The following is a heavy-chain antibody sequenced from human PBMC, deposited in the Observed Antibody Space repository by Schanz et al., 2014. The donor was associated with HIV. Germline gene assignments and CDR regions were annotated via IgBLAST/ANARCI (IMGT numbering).Heavy chain of an antibody. CDR2: IYYSGST. J-gene: IGHJ4*02. CDR1: GGSVSSGSYY. D-gene: IGHD3-10*01. V-gene: IGHV4-61*01. CDR3: AKYHRGSGSYDYFDY. Sequence: QVQLQESGPGLVKPSETLSLTCTVSGGSVSSGSYYWSWIRQPPGKGLEWIGYIYYSGSTNYNPSLKSRVTISVDTSKNQFSLKLSSVTAEDTAVYYCAKYHRGSGSYDYFDYWGQGTLVTVSS.